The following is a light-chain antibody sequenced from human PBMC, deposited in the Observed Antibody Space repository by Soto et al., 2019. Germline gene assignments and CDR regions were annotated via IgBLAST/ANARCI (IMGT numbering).Light chain of an antibody. Sequence: SYELTQPPSVSVTPGQTDRITCGGNNIGSKGVHWYQQKPGQAPVLVVYDDSDRPSGIPERFSGSNSGNTATLTINRVEAGDEADFFCQVWDDSGDHVVFGGGTKLTVL. V-gene: IGLV3-21*02. J-gene: IGLJ2*01. CDR3: QVWDDSGDHVV. CDR2: DDS. CDR1: NIGSKG.